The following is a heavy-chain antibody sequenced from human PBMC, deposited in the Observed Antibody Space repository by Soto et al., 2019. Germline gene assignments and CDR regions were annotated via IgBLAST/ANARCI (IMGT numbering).Heavy chain of an antibody. J-gene: IGHJ5*02. D-gene: IGHD6-6*01. Sequence: SETLSVTCAVYGGYFSGYYWSWIRKPPGKGLEWIGEINHSGSTNYNPSLKSRVTISVDTSKNQFSLKLSSVTAADTAVYYCARGGHSSSSGLGWSDPWGQGTLVTVSS. CDR3: ARGGHSSSSGLGWSDP. CDR1: GGYFSGYY. CDR2: INHSGST. V-gene: IGHV4-34*01.